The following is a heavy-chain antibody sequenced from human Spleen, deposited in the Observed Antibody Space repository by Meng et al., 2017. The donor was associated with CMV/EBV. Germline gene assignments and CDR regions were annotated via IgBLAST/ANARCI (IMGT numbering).Heavy chain of an antibody. CDR1: GGSFNDYY. CDR3: ARRKVGDGFDI. V-gene: IGHV4-34*01. J-gene: IGHJ3*02. Sequence: LRLSCAVYGGSFNDYYWSWIRQPPGKGLEWIGEINHSGSTTYNPSLKSQVTISVDTSKNQFTLKLSSVSAADTAIYYCARRKVGDGFDIWGQGTMVTVSS. CDR2: INHSGST.